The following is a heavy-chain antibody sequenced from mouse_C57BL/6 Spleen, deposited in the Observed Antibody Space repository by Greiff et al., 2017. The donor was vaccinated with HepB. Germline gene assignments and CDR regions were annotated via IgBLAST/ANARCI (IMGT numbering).Heavy chain of an antibody. V-gene: IGHV5-4*03. J-gene: IGHJ2*01. D-gene: IGHD1-1*01. CDR2: ISDGGSYT. CDR3: ARGHGSSYGDY. CDR1: GFTFSSYA. Sequence: EVKLVESGGGLVKPGGSLKLSCAASGFTFSSYAMSWVRQTPEKRLEWVATISDGGSYTYYPDNVKGRFTISRDNAKNNLYLQMSHLKSEDTAMYYCARGHGSSYGDYWGQGTTLTVSS.